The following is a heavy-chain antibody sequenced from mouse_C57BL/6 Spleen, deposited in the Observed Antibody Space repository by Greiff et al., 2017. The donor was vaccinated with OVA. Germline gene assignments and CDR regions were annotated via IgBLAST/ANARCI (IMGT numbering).Heavy chain of an antibody. J-gene: IGHJ2*01. Sequence: VQLQQSGAELVRPGASVKLSCTASGFNIKDDYMHWVKQRPEQGLEWIGWIDPENGDTEYASKFQGKAPITADPSSNTAYLQLSSLTSEDTAVDYCITFITTVVATCGFDYWGQGTTLTVSS. CDR1: GFNIKDDY. CDR2: IDPENGDT. D-gene: IGHD1-1*01. V-gene: IGHV14-4*01. CDR3: ITFITTVVATCGFDY.